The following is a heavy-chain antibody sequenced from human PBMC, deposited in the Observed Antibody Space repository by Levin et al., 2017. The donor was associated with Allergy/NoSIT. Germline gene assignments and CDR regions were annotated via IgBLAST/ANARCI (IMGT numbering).Heavy chain of an antibody. J-gene: IGHJ4*02. CDR2: LSGSGGST. Sequence: GGSLRLSCAASGFTFSSYAMSWVRQAPGKGLEWVSALSGSGGSTYYADSVKGRFTISRDTSKNTLYLQMNSLRAEDTAVYYCAKSGPREWLVTYNFDYWGQGTLVTVSS. CDR1: GFTFSSYA. CDR3: AKSGPREWLVTYNFDY. D-gene: IGHD6-19*01. V-gene: IGHV3-23*01.